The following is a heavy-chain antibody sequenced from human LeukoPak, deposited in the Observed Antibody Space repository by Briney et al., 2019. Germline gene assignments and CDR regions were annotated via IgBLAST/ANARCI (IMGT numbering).Heavy chain of an antibody. D-gene: IGHD2-2*01. CDR3: ARTPSQLLAFDY. CDR1: GFTFSSYA. CDR2: ISYDGSNK. J-gene: IGHJ4*02. Sequence: GRSLRLSCAASGFTFSSYAMHWVRQAPGKGLEWVAVISYDGSNKYYADSVKGRFTISRDNSKNTLYLQMNSLRAEDTAVYYCARTPSQLLAFDYWGQGTLVTVSS. V-gene: IGHV3-30-3*01.